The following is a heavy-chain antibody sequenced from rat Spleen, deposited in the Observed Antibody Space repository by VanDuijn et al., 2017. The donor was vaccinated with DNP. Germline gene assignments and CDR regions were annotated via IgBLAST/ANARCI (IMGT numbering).Heavy chain of an antibody. CDR3: ATSGYGYDGYPFAY. J-gene: IGHJ3*01. CDR1: GFTFSDYY. V-gene: IGHV5-20*01. D-gene: IGHD1-12*03. Sequence: EVQLVESGGGLVQPGRSLKLSCAASGFTFSDYYMAWVRQAPTKGLEWVASISYDGGNTYYRDSVKGRFTISRDNAKNTLFLQMDSLRSEDTATYYCATSGYGYDGYPFAYWGHGTLVTVSS. CDR2: ISYDGGNT.